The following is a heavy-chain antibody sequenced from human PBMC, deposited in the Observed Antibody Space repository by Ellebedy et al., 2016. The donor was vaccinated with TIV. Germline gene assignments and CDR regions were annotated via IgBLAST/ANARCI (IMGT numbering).Heavy chain of an antibody. CDR2: VNQDGSDR. CDR3: ARDFGDF. D-gene: IGHD3-10*01. Sequence: GESLKISXAASGFTFSTYWMTWVRQAPGKGLEWVANVNQDGSDRNYVDSVKGRFTISRDNAKNSLYLQMNSLRAEDTALYYCARDFGDFWGQGTLVTVSP. J-gene: IGHJ4*02. V-gene: IGHV3-7*03. CDR1: GFTFSTYW.